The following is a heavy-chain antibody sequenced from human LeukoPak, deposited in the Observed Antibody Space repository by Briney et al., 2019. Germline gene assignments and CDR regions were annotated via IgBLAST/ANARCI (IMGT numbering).Heavy chain of an antibody. V-gene: IGHV3-23*01. D-gene: IGHD2-2*01. Sequence: GGSLRLSCAASGFTFSDYYMSWIRQAPGKGLEWVSGIIGGAGSTYYADSVKGRFTISRDNSKNTLYLQMNSLRAEDTAVYYCTHGSMYQLDYWGQGTLVTVSS. CDR1: GFTFSDYY. CDR3: THGSMYQLDY. CDR2: IIGGAGST. J-gene: IGHJ4*02.